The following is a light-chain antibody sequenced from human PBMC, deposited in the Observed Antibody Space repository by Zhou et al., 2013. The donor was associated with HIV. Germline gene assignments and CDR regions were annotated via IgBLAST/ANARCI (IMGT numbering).Light chain of an antibody. V-gene: IGKV1-39*01. J-gene: IGKJ3*01. CDR1: QSISRY. CDR2: DAS. CDR3: QQYHRYPPT. Sequence: DIQMTQSPSSLSASLGDRVTITCRASQSISRYLNWYQQKPGKAPKLLIYDASSVQSGVPSRFTGSGSGTDFTLTISSLQPEDFATYYCQQYHRYPPTFGPGTKVDIK.